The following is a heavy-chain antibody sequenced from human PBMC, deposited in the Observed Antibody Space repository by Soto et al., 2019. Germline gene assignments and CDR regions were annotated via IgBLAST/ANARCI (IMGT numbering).Heavy chain of an antibody. CDR2: IIPIFGTA. CDR1: GGTFSSYA. J-gene: IGHJ5*02. Sequence: QVQLVQSGAEVKKPGSSVKVSCKASGGTFSSYAISWVRQAPGQGLEWMGGIIPIFGTANYAQKFQGRVTITADESTSAAYMELSSLRSEDTAVYYCASRYCISTSCYDNWFGPWGQGTLVTVSS. CDR3: ASRYCISTSCYDNWFGP. V-gene: IGHV1-69*12. D-gene: IGHD2-2*01.